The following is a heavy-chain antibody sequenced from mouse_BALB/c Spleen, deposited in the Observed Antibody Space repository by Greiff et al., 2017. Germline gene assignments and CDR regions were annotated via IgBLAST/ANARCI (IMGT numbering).Heavy chain of an antibody. V-gene: IGHV3-6*02. CDR3: ARERGYDGFAY. CDR2: ISYDGSN. J-gene: IGHJ3*01. Sequence: EVQLKESGPGLVKPSQSLSLTCSVTGYSITSGYYWNWIRQFPGNKLEWMGYISYDGSNNYNPSLKNRISITRDTSKNQFFLKLNSVTTEDTATYYCARERGYDGFAYWGQGTLVTVSA. CDR1: GYSITSGYY. D-gene: IGHD2-2*01.